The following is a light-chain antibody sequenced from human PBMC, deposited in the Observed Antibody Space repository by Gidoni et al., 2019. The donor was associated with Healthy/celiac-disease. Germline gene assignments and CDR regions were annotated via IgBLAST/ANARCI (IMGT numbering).Light chain of an antibody. CDR3: AAWDDSLNGYV. CDR1: SSNLGSNT. J-gene: IGLJ1*01. Sequence: QSVLTQPPAASGHPGQRVTISCSGSSSNLGSNTVNWYQQLPGTAPKLLIYSNNQRPSGVPDRFSGSKSVTSASLAISGLQSEDEADYYCAAWDDSLNGYVFGTGTKVTVL. V-gene: IGLV1-44*01. CDR2: SNN.